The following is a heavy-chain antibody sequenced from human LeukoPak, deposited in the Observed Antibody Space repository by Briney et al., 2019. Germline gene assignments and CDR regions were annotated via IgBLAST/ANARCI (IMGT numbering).Heavy chain of an antibody. V-gene: IGHV1-18*01. D-gene: IGHD2-15*01. CDR2: IGAYNGNT. CDR3: ARDSVVVAATQKHNIDY. Sequence: GASVKVSCKASGYTFTSYGISWVRQAPGQGLEWMGWIGAYNGNTNYAQKLQGRVTMTTDTSTSTAYMELRSLRSDDTAVYYCARDSVVVAATQKHNIDYWGQGTLVTVSS. J-gene: IGHJ4*02. CDR1: GYTFTSYG.